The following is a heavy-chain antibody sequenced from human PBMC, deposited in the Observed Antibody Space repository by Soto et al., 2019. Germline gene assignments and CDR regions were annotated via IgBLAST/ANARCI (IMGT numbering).Heavy chain of an antibody. J-gene: IGHJ5*02. CDR1: GFTFSSYG. V-gene: IGHV3-33*06. CDR2: IWYDGSNK. D-gene: IGHD3-3*01. CDR3: AKDQNYYDFISGGP. Sequence: PGGSLRLSCAASGFTFSSYGMHWVRQAPGKGLEWVAVIWYDGSNKYYADSVKGRFTISRDNSKNTLYLQMNSLRAEDTAVYYCAKDQNYYDFISGGPWGQGTLVTVSS.